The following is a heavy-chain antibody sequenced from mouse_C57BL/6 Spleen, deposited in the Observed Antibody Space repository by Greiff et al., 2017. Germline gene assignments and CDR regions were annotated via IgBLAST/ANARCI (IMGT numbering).Heavy chain of an antibody. CDR1: GFNIKDYY. CDR3: TTFDYYGSSDC. V-gene: IGHV14-1*01. D-gene: IGHD1-1*01. Sequence: VQLQQSGAELVRPGASVTLSCTASGFNIKDYYMHWVKQRPEQGLEWIGRIGPEDGDTEYAPKFQGKATMTADTSSNTAYLQLSRLTSEDTAVYYCTTFDYYGSSDCWGQGTTLTVSS. J-gene: IGHJ2*01. CDR2: IGPEDGDT.